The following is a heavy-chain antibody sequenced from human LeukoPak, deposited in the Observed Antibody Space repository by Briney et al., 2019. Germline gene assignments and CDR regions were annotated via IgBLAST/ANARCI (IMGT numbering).Heavy chain of an antibody. Sequence: SETLSLTCTVSGDSISSANYYWGWVRQPPGKGLEWIGSIYFSGSTYYNPSLKSRVTISVETSEVQFSLKLSSVTAADTAVYYCARDSCSSTSCRKKFDNWGQGTLVTVSS. V-gene: IGHV4-39*07. CDR3: ARDSCSSTSCRKKFDN. J-gene: IGHJ4*02. CDR2: IYFSGST. CDR1: GDSISSANYY. D-gene: IGHD2-2*01.